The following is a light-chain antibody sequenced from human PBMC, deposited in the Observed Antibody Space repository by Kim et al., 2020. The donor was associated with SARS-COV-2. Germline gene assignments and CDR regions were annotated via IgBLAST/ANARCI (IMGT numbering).Light chain of an antibody. CDR2: WAS. CDR3: QQYYSTPLT. J-gene: IGKJ1*01. V-gene: IGKV4-1*01. Sequence: ATINCKSSQSVLYSSNNKNYFAWYQQKPGQPPKLLIYWASTRESGVPDRFSGSGSGTDFTLTISSLQAEDVAVYYCQQYYSTPLTFGQGTKVDIK. CDR1: QSVLYSSNNKNY.